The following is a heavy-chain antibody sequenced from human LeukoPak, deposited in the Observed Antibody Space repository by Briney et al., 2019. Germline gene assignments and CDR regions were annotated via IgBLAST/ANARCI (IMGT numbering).Heavy chain of an antibody. CDR1: GGSISTYNW. V-gene: IGHV4-4*02. Sequence: SETLSLTCAVSGGSISTYNWWSWVRQPPGRGLEWIGEIFYSGSINYNPSLKSRVTLSLDKSKNQFSLQLSSVTAADTAMYYCAKTHSHFPPYFDYWGQGTLVIVSS. CDR2: IFYSGSI. J-gene: IGHJ4*02. D-gene: IGHD4-11*01. CDR3: AKTHSHFPPYFDY.